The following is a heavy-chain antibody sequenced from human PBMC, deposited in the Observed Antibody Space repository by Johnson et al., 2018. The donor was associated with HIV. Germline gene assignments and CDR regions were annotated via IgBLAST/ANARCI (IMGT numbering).Heavy chain of an antibody. CDR3: ARPIARGASDI. Sequence: KGRFTISRDNAKNSLYLQMNSLRAENTAVYYCARPIARGASDIWGQGTMVTVSS. D-gene: IGHD3-10*01. V-gene: IGHV3-11*03. J-gene: IGHJ3*02.